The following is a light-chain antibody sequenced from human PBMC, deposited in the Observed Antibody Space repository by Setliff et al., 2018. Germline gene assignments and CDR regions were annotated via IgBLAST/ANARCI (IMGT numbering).Light chain of an antibody. CDR2: GNN. J-gene: IGLJ1*01. V-gene: IGLV1-40*01. CDR3: SSYTSNSTYV. Sequence: QSVLTQPPSVSGAPGQRVTISCTGTSSDIGAGYSVHWYQQLPGAAPKLLIYGNNNRPSGVPDRFSGSKSGTSASLAITGLQAEDEADYYCSSYTSNSTYVFGTGTKVTVL. CDR1: SSDIGAGYS.